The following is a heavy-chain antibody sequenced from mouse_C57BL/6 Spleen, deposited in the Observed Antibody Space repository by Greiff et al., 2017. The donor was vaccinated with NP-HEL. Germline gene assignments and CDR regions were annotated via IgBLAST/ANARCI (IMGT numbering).Heavy chain of an antibody. Sequence: QVQLQQSGAELVKPGASVKMSCKASGYTFTSYWITWVKQRPGQGLEWIGDIYPGSGSTNYNEKFKSKATLTVDTSSSTAYMQLSSLTSEDSAVYNCAREQRGLRGAYWGQGTLVTVSA. V-gene: IGHV1-55*01. J-gene: IGHJ3*01. CDR2: IYPGSGST. CDR3: AREQRGLRGAY. CDR1: GYTFTSYW. D-gene: IGHD3-1*01.